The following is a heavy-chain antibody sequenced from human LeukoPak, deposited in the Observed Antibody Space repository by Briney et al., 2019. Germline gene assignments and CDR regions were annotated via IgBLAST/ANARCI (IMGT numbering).Heavy chain of an antibody. CDR1: GGSISSYY. J-gene: IGHJ6*03. CDR3: ARARDQIVVVPAALHYYYYMDV. V-gene: IGHV4-4*07. D-gene: IGHD2-2*01. CDR2: IYTSGST. Sequence: PSETLSLTCTVSGGSISSYYWSWIRQPAGKGLEWIGRIYTSGSTNYNPSLKSRVTMSVDTSKNQFSLKLSSVTAADTAVYYCARARDQIVVVPAALHYYYYMDVWGKGTTVTVSS.